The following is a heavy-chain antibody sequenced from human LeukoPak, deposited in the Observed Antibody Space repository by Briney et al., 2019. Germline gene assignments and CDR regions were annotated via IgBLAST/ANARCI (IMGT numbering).Heavy chain of an antibody. CDR1: GYTFTGYY. J-gene: IGHJ6*02. D-gene: IGHD2-15*01. Sequence: ASVRVSCKASGYTFTGYYMHGVRQAPGQGPEWMGWIKVNSGATNYAQKFQGRVTMTRDTSITTVYMELSSLRSDDTAVYYCARDIVVVAAGVYGMDVWGQGTTITVSS. V-gene: IGHV1-2*02. CDR2: IKVNSGAT. CDR3: ARDIVVVAAGVYGMDV.